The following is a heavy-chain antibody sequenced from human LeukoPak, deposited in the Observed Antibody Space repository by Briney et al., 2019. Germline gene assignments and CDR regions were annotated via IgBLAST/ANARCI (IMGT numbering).Heavy chain of an antibody. CDR2: IYYSGST. CDR3: ARGLSSTRRESDY. CDR1: GGSISSYY. D-gene: IGHD2-2*01. Sequence: SETLSLTCTVSGGSISSYYWGWIRQPPGKGLEWIGSIYYSGSTYYNPSLKSRVTISIDTSKNQFSLRLNSVAAADTAVYFCARGLSSTRRESDYWGQGTLVTVST. V-gene: IGHV4-39*07. J-gene: IGHJ4*02.